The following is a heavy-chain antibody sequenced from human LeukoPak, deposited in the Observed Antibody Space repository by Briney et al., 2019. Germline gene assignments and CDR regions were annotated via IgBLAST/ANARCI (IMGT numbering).Heavy chain of an antibody. V-gene: IGHV3-23*01. CDR1: GFTFSSYA. J-gene: IGHJ4*02. Sequence: GGSLRLSCAASGFTFSSYAMSWVRQAPGKGLEWVSAISGSGGSTYYADSVKGRFTISRDNSKNTLYLQMNSLRAEDAAVYYCAKDLSSGYRCDYWGQGTLVTVSS. D-gene: IGHD3-22*01. CDR3: AKDLSSGYRCDY. CDR2: ISGSGGST.